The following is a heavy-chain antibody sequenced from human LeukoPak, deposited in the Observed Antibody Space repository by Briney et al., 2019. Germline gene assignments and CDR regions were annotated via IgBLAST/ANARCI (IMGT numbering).Heavy chain of an antibody. CDR3: ARLGYSYGTSYNWFDP. CDR2: IYYSGST. J-gene: IGHJ5*02. Sequence: PSETLSLTCTVSGGSISSSSYYWGWIRQPPGKRLEWIGSIYYSGSTYYNPSLKSRVTISVDTSKNQFSLKLSSVTAADTAVYYCARLGYSYGTSYNWFDPWGQGTLVTVSS. D-gene: IGHD5-18*01. V-gene: IGHV4-39*01. CDR1: GGSISSSSYY.